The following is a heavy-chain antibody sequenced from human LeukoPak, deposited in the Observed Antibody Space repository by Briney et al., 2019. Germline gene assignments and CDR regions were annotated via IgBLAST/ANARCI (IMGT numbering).Heavy chain of an antibody. CDR3: ARDNVVTMVPMDV. V-gene: IGHV3-21*01. CDR2: ISSSSSYI. D-gene: IGHD3-10*01. J-gene: IGHJ6*02. Sequence: GGSLRLSCAASGFTFSSYSINWVRQAPGKGLEWVSSISSSSSYIYYADSVKGRFTISRDNAKNSLYLQMNSLRAEDTAVYYCARDNVVTMVPMDVWGQGTTVTVSS. CDR1: GFTFSSYS.